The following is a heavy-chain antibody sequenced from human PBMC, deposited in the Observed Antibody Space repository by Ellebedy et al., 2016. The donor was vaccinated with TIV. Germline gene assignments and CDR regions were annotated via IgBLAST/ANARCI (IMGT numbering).Heavy chain of an antibody. CDR3: TRDVSSTWYDVAFDF. CDR2: IWYDGTHI. CDR1: GFSFSTYG. V-gene: IGHV3-33*01. J-gene: IGHJ3*01. Sequence: GESLKISCAASGFSFSTYGMHWVRQAPGKGLEWVAVIWYDGTHIYYADSVKGRFTVSRDNSKNTLYLQMNSLRVEDTAVYYCTRDVSSTWYDVAFDFWGRGTMVTVSS. D-gene: IGHD6-13*01.